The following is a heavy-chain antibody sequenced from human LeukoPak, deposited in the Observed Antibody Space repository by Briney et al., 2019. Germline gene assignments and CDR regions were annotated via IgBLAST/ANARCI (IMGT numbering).Heavy chain of an antibody. D-gene: IGHD5-12*01. Sequence: GSLRLSCAASGFTFSDYTMNWVRQAPGKGLEWLSYITRSSSPIYYADSVKGRFTVSRDNAKNSLYLQMNSLRAEDTAVYYCARDNAGYDYWGQGTLVTVSS. CDR2: ITRSSSPI. CDR3: ARDNAGYDY. CDR1: GFTFSDYT. J-gene: IGHJ4*02. V-gene: IGHV3-48*01.